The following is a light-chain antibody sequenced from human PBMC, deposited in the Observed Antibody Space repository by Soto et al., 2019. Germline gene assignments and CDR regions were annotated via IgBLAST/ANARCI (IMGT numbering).Light chain of an antibody. CDR3: LQHANWPLT. CDR2: EAS. Sequence: EIVLTQSPATLSLSPGERATLSCRASQSVGNNLAWYQQKPGQAPGLLIYEASTSATGIPARFSGSGSGTDFTLTISSLEPEDFAVDYRLQHANWPLTFGGGTKVDI. CDR1: QSVGNN. J-gene: IGKJ4*01. V-gene: IGKV3-11*01.